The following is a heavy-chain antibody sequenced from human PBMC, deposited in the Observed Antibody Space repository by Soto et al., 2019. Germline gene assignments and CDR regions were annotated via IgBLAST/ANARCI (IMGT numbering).Heavy chain of an antibody. CDR3: ARDDGGNLVWNYYYGMDV. J-gene: IGHJ6*02. CDR2: FDPEDGET. V-gene: IGHV1-24*01. Sequence: GASVKVSCKVSGYTLTELSMHWVRQAPGKGLEWMGGFDPEDGETIYAQKFQGRVTMTEDTSTDTAYMELRSLRSDDTAVYYCARDDGGNLVWNYYYGMDVWGQGTTVTVSS. CDR1: GYTLTELS. D-gene: IGHD2-21*01.